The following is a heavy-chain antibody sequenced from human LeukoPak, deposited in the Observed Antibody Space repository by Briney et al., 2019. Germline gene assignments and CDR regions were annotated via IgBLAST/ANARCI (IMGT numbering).Heavy chain of an antibody. J-gene: IGHJ6*02. CDR1: GFTFSSYA. CDR3: AKSDDVQQQLGLDYYYGMDV. CDR2: ISGSGGST. V-gene: IGHV3-23*01. D-gene: IGHD6-13*01. Sequence: GSLRLSCAASGFTFSSYAMSWVRQAPGKGLEWASAISGSGGSTYYADSVKGRFTISRDNSKNTLYLQMNSLRAEDTAVYYCAKSDDVQQQLGLDYYYGMDVWGQGTTVTVSS.